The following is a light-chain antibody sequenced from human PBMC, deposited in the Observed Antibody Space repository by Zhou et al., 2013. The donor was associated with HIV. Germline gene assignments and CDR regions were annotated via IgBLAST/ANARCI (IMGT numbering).Light chain of an antibody. V-gene: IGKV1-16*02. CDR1: QSIDNY. Sequence: DIQMTQSPSSVSASVGDRVTITCRASQSIDNYLNWYQQKPGKAPKLLIYAASTLQSGVPSKFSGSGSGTDFTLTISSLQPEDFATYYCQQYNSYPSFGGGTKVEIK. CDR3: QQYNSYPS. CDR2: AAS. J-gene: IGKJ4*01.